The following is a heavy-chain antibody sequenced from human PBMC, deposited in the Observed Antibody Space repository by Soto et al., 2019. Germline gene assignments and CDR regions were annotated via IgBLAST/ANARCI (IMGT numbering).Heavy chain of an antibody. CDR2: ISSSSSYI. Sequence: GGSLRLSCAASGFTFSSYSMNWVRQAPGKGLEWVSSISSSSSYIYYADSVKGRFTISRDNAKNSLYLQMNSLRAEDTAVYYCARLHRAGIAAREDYYYGMDVWGQGTTVTVSS. J-gene: IGHJ6*02. CDR3: ARLHRAGIAAREDYYYGMDV. CDR1: GFTFSSYS. V-gene: IGHV3-21*01. D-gene: IGHD6-13*01.